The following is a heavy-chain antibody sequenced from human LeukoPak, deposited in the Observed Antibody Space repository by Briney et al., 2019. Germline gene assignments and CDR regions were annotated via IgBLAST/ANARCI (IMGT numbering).Heavy chain of an antibody. J-gene: IGHJ4*02. D-gene: IGHD2-15*01. CDR1: GDSIGGSDYY. V-gene: IGHV4-39*01. CDR3: ARNPNLVVVVLPTPSLFDS. Sequence: SETLSLTCIVSGDSIGGSDYYWGWIRQTPGKGLEWIGSVYSSGNTFYNPSFQSRVTVSVDTSKNQFSLQLTSVTAADAAMYYCARNPNLVVVVLPTPSLFDSWGQGTLVAVSS. CDR2: VYSSGNT.